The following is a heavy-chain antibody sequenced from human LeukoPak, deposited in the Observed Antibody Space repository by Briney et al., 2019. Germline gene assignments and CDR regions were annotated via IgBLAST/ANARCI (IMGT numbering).Heavy chain of an antibody. CDR1: GFTFSSYS. Sequence: GGSLRLSCAASGFTFSSYSMNWVRQAPGKGLEWVSYISSSSSTIYYADSVRGRFTISRDNAKNSLYLQMNSLRAEDTAVYYCARVRYYDFWSGNHYFDYWGQGTLVTVSS. D-gene: IGHD3-3*01. J-gene: IGHJ4*02. CDR2: ISSSSSTI. CDR3: ARVRYYDFWSGNHYFDY. V-gene: IGHV3-48*01.